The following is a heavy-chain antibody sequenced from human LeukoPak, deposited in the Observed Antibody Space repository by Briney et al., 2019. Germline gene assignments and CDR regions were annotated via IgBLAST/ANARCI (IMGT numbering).Heavy chain of an antibody. CDR2: ISSSGSTI. V-gene: IGHV3-48*04. CDR3: ARDRRSSSWYIPLHWENDY. D-gene: IGHD6-13*01. J-gene: IGHJ4*02. Sequence: GGSLRLSCAASGFTFSSYAMSWVRQAPGKGLEWVSYISSSGSTIYYADSVKGRFTISRDNAKNSLYLQMNSLRAEDTAVYYCARDRRSSSWYIPLHWENDYWGQGTLVTVSS. CDR1: GFTFSSYA.